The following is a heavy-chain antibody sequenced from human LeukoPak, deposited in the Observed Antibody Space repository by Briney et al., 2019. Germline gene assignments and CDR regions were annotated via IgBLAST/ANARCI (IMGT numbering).Heavy chain of an antibody. V-gene: IGHV3-48*03. D-gene: IGHD3-22*01. J-gene: IGHJ4*02. CDR1: GFTFSRYE. CDR3: ARFSYYYDSSGPED. CDR2: ISSSGSTI. Sequence: TGGSLRLSCAASGFTFSRYEMNWVPQAPGKGLEWVADISSSGSTIYYADSVKGRFTISRDNAKNSLYLQMNSLRAEDTAVYYCARFSYYYDSSGPEDWGQGTLVTVSS.